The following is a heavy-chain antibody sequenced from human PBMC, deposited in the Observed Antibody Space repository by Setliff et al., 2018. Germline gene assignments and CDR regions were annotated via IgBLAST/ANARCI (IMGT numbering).Heavy chain of an antibody. CDR2: ISGYNGYT. Sequence: ASVKVSCKASGYTFSRYGFSWVRQAPGQGLEWMGWISGYNGYTVYAQKLQGRVTLTTDTSTGTAYMEVRSLRSDDTAQYYCVRDRAAIVVGPPTAAFDIWGQGTMVTVSS. V-gene: IGHV1-18*01. D-gene: IGHD2-2*01. CDR1: GYTFSRYG. J-gene: IGHJ3*02. CDR3: VRDRAAIVVGPPTAAFDI.